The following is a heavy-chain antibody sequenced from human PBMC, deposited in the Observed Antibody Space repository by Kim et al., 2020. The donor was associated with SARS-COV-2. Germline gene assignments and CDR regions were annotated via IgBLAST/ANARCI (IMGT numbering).Heavy chain of an antibody. V-gene: IGHV4-39*01. CDR1: GGSISSSSYY. Sequence: SETLSLTCTVSGGSISSSSYYWGWIRQPPGKGLEWIGCIYYSGSTYYNPSLKSRVTISVDTSKNQFSLKLSSVTAADTAVYYCARSLIYGSASYPLDLLLADGMYVWGQGTTVTVS. D-gene: IGHD3-10*01. CDR2: IYYSGST. J-gene: IGHJ6*02. CDR3: ARSLIYGSASYPLDLLLADGMYV.